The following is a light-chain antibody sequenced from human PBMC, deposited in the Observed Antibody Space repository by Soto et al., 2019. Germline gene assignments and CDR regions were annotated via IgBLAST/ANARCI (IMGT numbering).Light chain of an antibody. V-gene: IGKV4-1*01. J-gene: IGKJ1*01. Sequence: DIVMTQSPDSLAVSLGERATINCKSSQSVLYSSNNKNYLAWYQQKPGQPPKLLIYWASTRESGVPDRFSGSGSGTDFTLTISGLQAEDVAVYYCQQYYSTPVTFGQGTKVDIK. CDR2: WAS. CDR3: QQYYSTPVT. CDR1: QSVLYSSNNKNY.